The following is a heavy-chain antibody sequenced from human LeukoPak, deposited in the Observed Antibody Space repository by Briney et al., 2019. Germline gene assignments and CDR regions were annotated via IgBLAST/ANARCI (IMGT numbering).Heavy chain of an antibody. D-gene: IGHD2-21*01. CDR2: ISGNSGYT. CDR1: GFTVSSNY. CDR3: CRRDWAY. J-gene: IGHJ4*02. V-gene: IGHV3/OR16-9*01. Sequence: GGSLRLSCAASGFTVSSNYMSWVRQAPGKGLEWISYISGNSGYTKYADSVKGRFTIYRDNARKSLYLQMNNVTAEDTAVYYCCRRDWAYWGQGTLVTVSS.